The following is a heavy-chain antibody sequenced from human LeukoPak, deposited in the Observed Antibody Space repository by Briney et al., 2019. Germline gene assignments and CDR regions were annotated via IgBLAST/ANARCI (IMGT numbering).Heavy chain of an antibody. V-gene: IGHV1-18*01. CDR2: ISAYNGNT. CDR3: ARTPRSGTFYYFDY. CDR1: GYTFTSYG. Sequence: ASVKVSCKASGYTFTSYGISWVRQAPGQGLEWMGWISAYNGNTNYAQKLQGRVTMTTDTSTSIAYMELRSLRSDDTAVYYCARTPRSGTFYYFDYWGQGTLVTVSS. J-gene: IGHJ4*02.